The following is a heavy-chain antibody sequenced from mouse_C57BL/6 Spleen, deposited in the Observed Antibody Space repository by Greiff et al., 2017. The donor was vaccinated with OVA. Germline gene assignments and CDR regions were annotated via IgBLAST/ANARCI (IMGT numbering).Heavy chain of an antibody. Sequence: QVQLKQPGAELVKPGASVKLSCKASGYTFTSYWMQWVKQRPGQGLEWIGEIDPSDSYTNYNQKFKGKATLTVDTSSSTAYMQLSSLTSEDSAVYYCARGASYYSNPWGAMDYWGQGTSVTVSS. CDR3: ARGASYYSNPWGAMDY. CDR1: GYTFTSYW. CDR2: IDPSDSYT. J-gene: IGHJ4*01. D-gene: IGHD2-5*01. V-gene: IGHV1-50*01.